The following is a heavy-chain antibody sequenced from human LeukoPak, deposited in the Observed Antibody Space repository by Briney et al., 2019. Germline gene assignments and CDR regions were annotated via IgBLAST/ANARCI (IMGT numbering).Heavy chain of an antibody. D-gene: IGHD3-10*01. CDR2: ISAYNGNT. J-gene: IGHJ3*02. CDR3: ARDSRLLRFGELPRIPFDI. CDR1: GYTFTSYG. Sequence: AASVKVSCKASGYTFTSYGISWVRQAPGQGLEWMGWISAYNGNTNYAQKLQGRVTMTTDTSTSTAYMELRSLRSDDTAVYYCARDSRLLRFGELPRIPFDIWGQGTMVTVSS. V-gene: IGHV1-18*01.